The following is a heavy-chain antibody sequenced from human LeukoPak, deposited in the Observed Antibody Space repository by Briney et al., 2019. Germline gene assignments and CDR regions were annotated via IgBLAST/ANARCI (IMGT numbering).Heavy chain of an antibody. CDR1: GFTFSSYG. V-gene: IGHV3-30*02. J-gene: IGHJ5*02. Sequence: QPGGSLRLSCAASGFTFSSYGMHWVRQAPGKGLEWVAFIRYDGSNKYYADSVKGRFTISRDNSKNTLYLQMNSLRAEDTAVYYCAKDHCSSTSCYRFDPWGQGTLVTVSS. CDR3: AKDHCSSTSCYRFDP. CDR2: IRYDGSNK. D-gene: IGHD2-2*01.